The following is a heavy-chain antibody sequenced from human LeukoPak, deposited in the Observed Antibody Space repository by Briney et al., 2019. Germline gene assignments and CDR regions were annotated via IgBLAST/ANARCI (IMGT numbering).Heavy chain of an antibody. CDR2: IRSKANDYAT. V-gene: IGHV3-73*01. J-gene: IGHJ6*03. Sequence: GGSLRLSCAASGITFDGSPIHWVRQASGKGLEWVGRIRSKANDYATGYGASVKGRFIISRDDSKNMSYLEMNSLTTEDTAVYLCQAYYYYYMDVWGKGTTVTVSS. CDR1: GITFDGSP. CDR3: QAYYYYYMDV.